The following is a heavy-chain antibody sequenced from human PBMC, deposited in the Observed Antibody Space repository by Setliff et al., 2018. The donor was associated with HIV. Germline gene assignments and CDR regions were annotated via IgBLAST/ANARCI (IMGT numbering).Heavy chain of an antibody. J-gene: IGHJ4*02. D-gene: IGHD2-21*01. CDR3: ARQRGDSRLDS. CDR1: GFTFSNYG. V-gene: IGHV3-33*08. Sequence: GGSLRLSCAASGFTFSNYGMHWVRQAPGKGLEWVAVIWSDGSNKYYADSVKGRFTISRDNSKNTLYLQMSSLRAEDTAMYYCARQRGDSRLDSWGQGRLVTVSS. CDR2: IWSDGSNK.